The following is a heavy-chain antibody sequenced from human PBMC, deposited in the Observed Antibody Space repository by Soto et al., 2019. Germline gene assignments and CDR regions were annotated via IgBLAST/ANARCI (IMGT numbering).Heavy chain of an antibody. D-gene: IGHD3-3*01. CDR2: ISGSGGSA. CDR3: AKEDDLWTNGHFNI. J-gene: IGHJ3*02. CDR1: GFTFSSYD. V-gene: IGHV3-23*01. Sequence: EVQLLESGGGWVQPGGSLRLSCAASGFTFSSYDMSWVRQAPGKGLEWGSAISGSGGSAYYADSVKGRFTISRDNSKNTLYVQMNSLRSEDTAIYYCAKEDDLWTNGHFNIWGQGTLVTVSS.